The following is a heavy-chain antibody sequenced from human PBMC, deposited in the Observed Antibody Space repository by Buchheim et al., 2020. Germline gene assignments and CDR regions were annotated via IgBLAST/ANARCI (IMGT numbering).Heavy chain of an antibody. D-gene: IGHD4-11*01. CDR2: IWYDGSNK. CDR1: GFTFSSYG. CDR3: ARAMTTVTTRSLDY. J-gene: IGHJ4*02. Sequence: QVQLVESGGGVVQPGRSLRLSYAASGFTFSSYGMHWVRQAPGKGLEWVAVIWYDGSNKYYADSVKGRFTISRDNSKNTLYLQMNSLRAEDTAVYYCARAMTTVTTRSLDYWGQGTL. V-gene: IGHV3-33*01.